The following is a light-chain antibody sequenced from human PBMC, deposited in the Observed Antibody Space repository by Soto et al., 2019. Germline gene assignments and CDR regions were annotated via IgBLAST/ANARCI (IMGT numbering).Light chain of an antibody. CDR2: EAS. CDR3: QQSYSPPWT. V-gene: IGKV1-39*01. J-gene: IGKJ1*01. CDR1: HSIRIY. Sequence: DIQMTQSPSSLSASVGDSVTISCRASHSIRIYLNGYQQRPGRAPNLLIYEASTLQSGVPSRFIGSGSGPDFTLTITSLQPEDVATYHCQQSYSPPWTFGQGTKVEI.